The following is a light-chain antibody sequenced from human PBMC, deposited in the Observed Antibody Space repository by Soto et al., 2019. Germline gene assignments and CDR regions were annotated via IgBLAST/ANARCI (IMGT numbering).Light chain of an antibody. CDR1: SSDVGGYNY. V-gene: IGLV2-8*01. CDR2: EVS. CDR3: SSYGGSNTVV. J-gene: IGLJ2*01. Sequence: QSALTQPPSASGSAGRSVTISCTGGSSDVGGYNYVSWYQQHPGKAPKLMIYEVSKRPSGVPDRLSGSKSGNTASLTVSGLQAEDVADYYCSSYGGSNTVVFGGGTKLTV.